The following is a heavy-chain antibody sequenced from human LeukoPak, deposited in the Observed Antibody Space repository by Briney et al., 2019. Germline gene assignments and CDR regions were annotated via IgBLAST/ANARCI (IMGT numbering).Heavy chain of an antibody. V-gene: IGHV4-39*07. CDR3: ARVRVAAGSFDY. J-gene: IGHJ4*02. CDR1: GGFISSSSYY. D-gene: IGHD6-13*01. CDR2: IYYSGST. Sequence: SETLSLTCTVSGGFISSSSYYWGWIRQLPGKGLEWIESIYYSGSTYYNPSLKSRVTISVDTSKNQFSLKLSSVTAADTAVYYCARVRVAAGSFDYWGQGTLVTVSS.